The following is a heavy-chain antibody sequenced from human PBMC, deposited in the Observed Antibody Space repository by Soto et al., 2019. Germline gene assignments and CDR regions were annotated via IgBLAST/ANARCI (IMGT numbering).Heavy chain of an antibody. CDR2: IIPIFGTA. D-gene: IGHD6-13*01. CDR3: ARTPPYSSSWYTFDY. J-gene: IGHJ4*02. Sequence: SVKVSCKASGGTFSSYAISWVRQAPGQGLEWMGGIIPIFGTANYAQKFQGRVTITADESTSTAYMELSSLRSEDTAVYYCARTPPYSSSWYTFDYWGQGTLVTVSS. CDR1: GGTFSSYA. V-gene: IGHV1-69*13.